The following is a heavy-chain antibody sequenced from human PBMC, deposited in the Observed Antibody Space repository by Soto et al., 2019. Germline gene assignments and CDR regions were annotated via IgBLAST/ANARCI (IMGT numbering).Heavy chain of an antibody. V-gene: IGHV1-18*01. CDR1: GYTFTSYG. CDR2: ISAHNGDT. CDR3: ARDWSRYYDSSGLMWFY. D-gene: IGHD3-22*01. Sequence: ASVKVSCKASGYTFTSYGISWVRQAPGQGLEWVGWISAHNGDTRYAQNLQGRITMTTDTFTNTAYMELTSLTSDDTAVYYCARDWSRYYDSSGLMWFYWGQGTLVTVSS. J-gene: IGHJ4*02.